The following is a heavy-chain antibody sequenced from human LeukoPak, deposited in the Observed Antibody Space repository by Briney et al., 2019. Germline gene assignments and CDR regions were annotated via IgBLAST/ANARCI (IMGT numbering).Heavy chain of an antibody. CDR3: SRGLRFPDV. J-gene: IGHJ6*04. D-gene: IGHD3-3*01. V-gene: IGHV3-49*03. CDR1: GYTFGDYA. Sequence: HPGGSLRLSCTASGYTFGDYALTWFRQAPGKGLEWVGFIRTKTYAEATEYAAPVKGRFTFSRDDSNSIAHLQMNSLKTEDTAVYYCSRGLRFPDVWGKGTTVTVSS. CDR2: IRTKTYAEAT.